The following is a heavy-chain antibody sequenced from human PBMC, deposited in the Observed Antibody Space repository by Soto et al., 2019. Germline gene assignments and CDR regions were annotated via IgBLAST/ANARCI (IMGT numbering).Heavy chain of an antibody. CDR3: ARDGYYYDSSGYQRVYYFDY. V-gene: IGHV4-59*01. CDR1: GGSISSYY. Sequence: QVQLQESGPGLVKPSETLSLTCTVSGGSISSYYWSWIRQPPGKGLEWIGYIYYSGSTNYNPSLKSRVTISVDTSKNQFSLMLSSVTAPDTAVYYCARDGYYYDSSGYQRVYYFDYWGQGTLITVSS. J-gene: IGHJ4*02. CDR2: IYYSGST. D-gene: IGHD3-22*01.